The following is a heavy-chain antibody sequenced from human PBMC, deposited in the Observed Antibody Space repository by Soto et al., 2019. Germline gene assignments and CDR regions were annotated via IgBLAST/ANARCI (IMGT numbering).Heavy chain of an antibody. CDR2: IKSKTDGGTT. J-gene: IGHJ2*01. CDR1: GFTFSNAW. V-gene: IGHV3-15*01. D-gene: IGHD3-22*01. CDR3: SASANWYDTRRYRGYSDV. Sequence: GGSLRLSCAASGFTFSNAWMRWVRQAPGKGLEWVARIKSKTDGGTTDYAAPVKGRFIISRDDSKTTLYLQVNSLKTEDTAVYYCSASANWYDTRRYRGYSDVWGSGTMVTVSS.